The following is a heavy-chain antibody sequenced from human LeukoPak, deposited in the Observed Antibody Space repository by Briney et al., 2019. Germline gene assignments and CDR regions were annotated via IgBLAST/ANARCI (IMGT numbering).Heavy chain of an antibody. Sequence: PGGSLRLSCAASGFTFSSYAMHWVRQAPGKGLEWVAVISYDGSNKYYADSVKGRFTISRDNSKNTLYLQMNSLRAEDTAVYYCARVGGIAAAVWGQGTLVTVSS. J-gene: IGHJ4*02. CDR2: ISYDGSNK. CDR3: ARVGGIAAAV. V-gene: IGHV3-30*04. D-gene: IGHD6-13*01. CDR1: GFTFSSYA.